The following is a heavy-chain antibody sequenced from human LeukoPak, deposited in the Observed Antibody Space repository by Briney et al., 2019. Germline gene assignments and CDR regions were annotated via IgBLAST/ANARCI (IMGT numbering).Heavy chain of an antibody. D-gene: IGHD2-2*02. CDR1: GGTFSSYA. Sequence: SVKVSCKASGGTFSSYAISWERQAPGQGLEWMGGIIPIFGTANYAQKFQGRVTITADESTSTAYMELSSLRSEDTAVYYCARVYCSSTSCYINYFDYWGQGTLVTVFS. CDR3: ARVYCSSTSCYINYFDY. J-gene: IGHJ4*02. V-gene: IGHV1-69*01. CDR2: IIPIFGTA.